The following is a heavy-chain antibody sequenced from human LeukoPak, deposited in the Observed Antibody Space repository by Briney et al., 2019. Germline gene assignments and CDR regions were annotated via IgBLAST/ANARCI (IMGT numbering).Heavy chain of an antibody. J-gene: IGHJ4*02. V-gene: IGHV3-74*01. CDR2: INNDGSDR. CDR1: GFTFSSDY. Sequence: GGSLRLSCAASGFTFSSDYMHWVRQAPGKGLVWVSRINNDGSDRSYADSVKGRFTISRDNAKTTLYLQMSSLRAEDTAIYYCARASSDNGYFTNVDSWGQGTPVTVSS. D-gene: IGHD5-24*01. CDR3: ARASSDNGYFTNVDS.